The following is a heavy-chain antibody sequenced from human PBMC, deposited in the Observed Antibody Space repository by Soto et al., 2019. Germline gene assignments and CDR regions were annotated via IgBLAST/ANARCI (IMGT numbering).Heavy chain of an antibody. CDR3: ATVGPWVTYYYDSSPYNSEKWFDT. Sequence: PSETLSLTCPVSGYPISSGHYWGWLRQPPGKGLGWIGSFYHGGRTYYNPSLNSRATLSIDTNNNQVSLIMNSATAEETAVYYCATVGPWVTYYYDSSPYNSEKWFDTWGQGTMVTVSA. J-gene: IGHJ5*02. CDR1: GYPISSGHY. D-gene: IGHD3-22*01. V-gene: IGHV4-38-2*02. CDR2: FYHGGRT.